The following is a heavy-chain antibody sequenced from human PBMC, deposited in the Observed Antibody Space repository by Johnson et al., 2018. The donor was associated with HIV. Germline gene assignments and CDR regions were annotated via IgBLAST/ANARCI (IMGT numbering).Heavy chain of an antibody. D-gene: IGHD3-22*01. Sequence: EVQLVESGGGLVQPGGSLRLSCAASGFTFSSYWMSWVRQAPGKGLEWVANIKQDGSEKYYVDSVKGRFTISRDNAKRSLYMQMNSLRAEDTALYYCARVIGLGYYDSTANAFDIWGQGTMVTVSS. V-gene: IGHV3-7*03. CDR2: IKQDGSEK. J-gene: IGHJ3*02. CDR3: ARVIGLGYYDSTANAFDI. CDR1: GFTFSSYW.